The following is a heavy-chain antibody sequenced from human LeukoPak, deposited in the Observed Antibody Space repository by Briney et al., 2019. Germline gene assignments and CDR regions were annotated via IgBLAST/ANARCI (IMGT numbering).Heavy chain of an antibody. CDR1: GYTFTRYY. D-gene: IGHD3-10*02. J-gene: IGHJ3*02. V-gene: IGHV1-2*02. CDR2: INPNSGGT. Sequence: ALVKVSCKASGYTFTRYYMHWVRQAPGQGLEWMGWINPNSGGTNYAQKFQGRVTMTRDTSISTAYMELSRLRSDDTAVYYCARDLFPGAFDIWGQGTMVTVSS. CDR3: ARDLFPGAFDI.